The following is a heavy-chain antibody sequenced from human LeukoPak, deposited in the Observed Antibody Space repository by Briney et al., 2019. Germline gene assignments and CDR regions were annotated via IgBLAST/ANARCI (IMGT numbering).Heavy chain of an antibody. CDR3: VRDGGVSGYDLLDY. J-gene: IGHJ4*02. CDR2: ISGSGSST. Sequence: GGSLRLSCAASGFTFSRYAMSWVRQAPGKGLEWVSAISGSGSSTYYADSVKGRFTISRDNSKNTLYLQMNSLRAEDTAVYYCVRDGGVSGYDLLDYWGQGTLVTVSS. V-gene: IGHV3-23*01. CDR1: GFTFSRYA. D-gene: IGHD5-12*01.